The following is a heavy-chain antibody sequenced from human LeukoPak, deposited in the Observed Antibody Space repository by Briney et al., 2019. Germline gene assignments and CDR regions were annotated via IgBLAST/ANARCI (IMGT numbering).Heavy chain of an antibody. J-gene: IGHJ5*02. CDR1: GYTFTSYA. Sequence: ASVKVSCKASGYTFTSYAMNWVRQAPGQGLEWMGWISTNTGNPTYAQGFTGRFVFSLDTSVSTAYLQISSLKAEDTAVYYCARAGCSSTSCYEAPYNWFDPWGQGTLVTVSS. V-gene: IGHV7-4-1*02. CDR2: ISTNTGNP. D-gene: IGHD2-2*01. CDR3: ARAGCSSTSCYEAPYNWFDP.